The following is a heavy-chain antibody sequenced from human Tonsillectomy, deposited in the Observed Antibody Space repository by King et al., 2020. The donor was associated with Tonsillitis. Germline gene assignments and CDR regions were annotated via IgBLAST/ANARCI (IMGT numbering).Heavy chain of an antibody. Sequence: VQLVESGGGVVQPGRSLRLSCAASGFTFSSYVMHWVRQAPGRGLEWVALISYDGNTKYYADSVKGRFTISRDNSKNTLYLQINSLRAEDTAVYYCAKVRLRFLELPMSGFDYWGQGTLVTVSS. CDR3: AKVRLRFLELPMSGFDY. CDR1: GFTFSSYV. CDR2: ISYDGNTK. D-gene: IGHD3-3*01. V-gene: IGHV3-30*18. J-gene: IGHJ4*02.